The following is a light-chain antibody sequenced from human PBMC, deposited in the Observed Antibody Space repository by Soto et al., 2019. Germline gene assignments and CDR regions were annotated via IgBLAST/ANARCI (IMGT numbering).Light chain of an antibody. Sequence: QSALTQPASVSGSPGQSITISCTGTSSDVGGYNYVSWYQQQPGKAPKFMIYDVSNRPSGVSNRFSGSKSGNTASLTISGLQAEDEADYYCCSYTTSKTRKIVFGNG. V-gene: IGLV2-14*01. CDR3: CSYTTSKTRKIV. J-gene: IGLJ1*01. CDR1: SSDVGGYNY. CDR2: DVS.